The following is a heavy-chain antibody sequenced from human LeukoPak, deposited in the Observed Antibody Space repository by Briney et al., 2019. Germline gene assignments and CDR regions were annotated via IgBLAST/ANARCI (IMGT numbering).Heavy chain of an antibody. Sequence: KSGGSLRLSCAASGFTFSNYAMTWVRQAPGKGLEWVSILSGSGGATYYADSVKGRFTISRDNAKNSLYLQMNSLRAEDTAVYYCARDRSITIFGVVILGYMDVWGKGTTVTVSS. CDR1: GFTFSNYA. D-gene: IGHD3-3*01. CDR2: LSGSGGAT. V-gene: IGHV3-21*01. CDR3: ARDRSITIFGVVILGYMDV. J-gene: IGHJ6*03.